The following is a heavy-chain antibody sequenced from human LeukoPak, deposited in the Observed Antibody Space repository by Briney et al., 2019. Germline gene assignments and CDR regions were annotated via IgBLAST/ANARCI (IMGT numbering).Heavy chain of an antibody. CDR1: GYTFTSYG. D-gene: IGHD3-16*02. V-gene: IGHV1-18*01. Sequence: ASVNVSCKASGYTFTSYGISWVRQAPGQGLEWMGWISAYSGTTNYAQKLQGRVTMTTDTSTGTAYMELRSLRSDDTAVYYCARDEFIVFDYWGQGTLVTVSS. CDR2: ISAYSGTT. CDR3: ARDEFIVFDY. J-gene: IGHJ4*02.